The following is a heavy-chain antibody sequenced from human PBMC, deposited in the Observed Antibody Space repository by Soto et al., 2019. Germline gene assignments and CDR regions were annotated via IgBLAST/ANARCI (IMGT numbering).Heavy chain of an antibody. J-gene: IGHJ4*02. CDR3: ARLSGYSYGPNYFDY. V-gene: IGHV4-39*01. D-gene: IGHD5-18*01. CDR2: IYYSGST. Sequence: SETLCLTCTVAGGSISSSSYYWGWIRQPPGKGLEWIGSIYYSGSTYYNPSLKSRVTISVDTSKNQFSLKLSSVTAADTAAYYCARLSGYSYGPNYFDYWGQGTLVTVSS. CDR1: GGSISSSSYY.